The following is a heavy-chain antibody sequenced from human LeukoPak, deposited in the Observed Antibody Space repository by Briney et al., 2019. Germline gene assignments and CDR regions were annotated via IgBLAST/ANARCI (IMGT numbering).Heavy chain of an antibody. CDR1: GFTFSSYW. CDR3: ARDVVVVPAATPGLYYYYGMDV. V-gene: IGHV3-7*01. Sequence: GGSLRLSCAASGFTFSSYWMSWVRQAPGKGLEWVANIKQDGSEKYYVDSVKGRFTISRDNAKNSLYLQMNSLRAEDTAVYYCARDVVVVPAATPGLYYYYGMDVWGQGTTVTVSS. D-gene: IGHD2-2*02. J-gene: IGHJ6*02. CDR2: IKQDGSEK.